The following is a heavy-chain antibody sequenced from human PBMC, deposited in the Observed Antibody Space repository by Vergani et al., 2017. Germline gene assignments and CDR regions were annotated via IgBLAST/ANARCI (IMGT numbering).Heavy chain of an antibody. V-gene: IGHV4-34*01. J-gene: IGHJ6*03. CDR2: IDHTGRP. CDR1: GGSFTSYH. CDR3: ARVNTETNGHLYYYYYMDV. Sequence: QVQLQQWGGGLLKPSETLSLTCVGNGGSFTSYHWTWIRQSPGEGLEWVGDIDHTGRPDYNPSLKSRLTMSVDKSRNQFSLTLNSVTATDTAIYFCARVNTETNGHLYYYYYMDVWGQGTEVTVS. D-gene: IGHD4-11*01.